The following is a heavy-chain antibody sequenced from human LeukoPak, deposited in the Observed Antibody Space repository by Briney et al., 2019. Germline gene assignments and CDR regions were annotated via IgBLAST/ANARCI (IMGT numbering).Heavy chain of an antibody. Sequence: GGSLRLSCSASGFTFRSYVMHWVRQAPGKGLEWVSYISSGSSTIYYADSVKGRFTISRDNAKNSLYLQMNSLRDEDTAVYYCARDSVFDYWGQGTLVTVSS. CDR2: ISSGSSTI. V-gene: IGHV3-48*02. J-gene: IGHJ4*02. CDR1: GFTFRSYV. CDR3: ARDSVFDY.